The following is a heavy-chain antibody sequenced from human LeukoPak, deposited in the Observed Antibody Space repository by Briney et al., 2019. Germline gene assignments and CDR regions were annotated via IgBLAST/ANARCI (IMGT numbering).Heavy chain of an antibody. CDR1: GGSISSYY. Sequence: SETLSLTCTVSGGSISSYYRSWIRQPPGKGLEWIGYIYYSGSTNYNPSLKSRVTISVDTSKNQFSLKLSSVTAADTAVYYCARGRSGPLSAFDYWGQGTLVTVSS. D-gene: IGHD2-15*01. CDR3: ARGRSGPLSAFDY. CDR2: IYYSGST. V-gene: IGHV4-59*01. J-gene: IGHJ4*02.